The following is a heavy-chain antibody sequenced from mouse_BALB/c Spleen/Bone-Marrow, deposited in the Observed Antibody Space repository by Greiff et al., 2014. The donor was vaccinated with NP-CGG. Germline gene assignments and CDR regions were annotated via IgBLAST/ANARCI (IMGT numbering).Heavy chain of an antibody. V-gene: IGHV14-3*02. CDR1: GFNIKDTY. CDR3: AEITTAAYYVMDY. CDR2: IDPANGNT. D-gene: IGHD1-2*01. J-gene: IGHJ4*01. Sequence: DVKLQESGAELVKPGASVKLSCTASGFNIKDTYIRWVKQRPEQGLEWIGRIDPANGNTKYDPKFQGKATITADTSSNTAYLQLSSLTSEDTAVYYCAEITTAAYYVMDYWGQGTSVTVSS.